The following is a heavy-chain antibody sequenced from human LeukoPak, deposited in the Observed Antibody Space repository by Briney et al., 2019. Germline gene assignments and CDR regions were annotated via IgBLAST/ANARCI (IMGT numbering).Heavy chain of an antibody. D-gene: IGHD5-12*01. CDR3: ARGRNVVATSGYFDY. Sequence: GGSLRLSCVASGSTFSSHGMHWVRQAPGKGLEWVAGIWYDGSNEYYAESVKGRFTISRDNSKNTLYLQMNSLRADDTAVYYCARGRNVVATSGYFDYWGQGTLVTVSS. CDR1: GSTFSSHG. J-gene: IGHJ4*02. V-gene: IGHV3-33*01. CDR2: IWYDGSNE.